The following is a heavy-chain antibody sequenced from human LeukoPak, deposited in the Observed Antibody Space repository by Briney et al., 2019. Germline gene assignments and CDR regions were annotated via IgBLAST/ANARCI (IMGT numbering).Heavy chain of an antibody. J-gene: IGHJ6*03. CDR1: GYTFTGYY. CDR3: ARGAPDLYYYSYMDV. Sequence: ASVKVSCKASGYTFTGYYIHWVRQAPGQGLEWMGWINPHSGGTNYAQKFQGGVTMTRDTSITTAYMELSSLRSDDTAVYYCARGAPDLYYYSYMDVWGKGTTVTISS. V-gene: IGHV1-2*02. CDR2: INPHSGGT.